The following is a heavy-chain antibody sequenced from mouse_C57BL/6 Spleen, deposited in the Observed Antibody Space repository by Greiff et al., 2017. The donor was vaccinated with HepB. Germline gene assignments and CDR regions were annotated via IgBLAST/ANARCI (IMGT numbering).Heavy chain of an antibody. Sequence: VQLQQSGPELVKPGASVKMSCKASGYTFTDYYMHWVKQKPGKGLEWIGEIYPGSGNTYYNEKFKGKATLTADTSSSTAYMQLSSLTSEDSAVYFCARRGLLQAMDYWGQGTSVTVSS. CDR1: YTFTDYYM. D-gene: IGHD2-3*01. V-gene: IGHV1-83*01. CDR3: RRGLLQAMDY. J-gene: IGHJ4*01. CDR2: YPGSGNTY.